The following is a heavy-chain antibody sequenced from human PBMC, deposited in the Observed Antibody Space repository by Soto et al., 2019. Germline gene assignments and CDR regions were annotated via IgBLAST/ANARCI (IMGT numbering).Heavy chain of an antibody. V-gene: IGHV4-59*01. Sequence: QVQLRESGPGLVKPSETLSLTCTVSGASITTYYWSWIRQPPGKGLEWIGYIYNIGNSNYNPSLKSRVTISVDTSKNQFSLKLTSVTAADTAIYYCATGSGSYLFDLWGPGTLVTVSS. D-gene: IGHD3-10*01. CDR2: IYNIGNS. CDR1: GASITTYY. CDR3: ATGSGSYLFDL. J-gene: IGHJ4*02.